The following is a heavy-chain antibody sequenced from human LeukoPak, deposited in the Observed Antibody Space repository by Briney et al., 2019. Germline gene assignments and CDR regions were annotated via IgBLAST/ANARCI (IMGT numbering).Heavy chain of an antibody. D-gene: IGHD3-22*01. Sequence: GGSLRLSCAASGFTFSSYAMSWVRQAPGKGLEWVSGISGSGGSTYYADSVKGRFTISRDNSKNTLYLQMNSLRAEDTAVYYCARAGASYYDSSGYDDAFDIWGQGTMVTVSS. CDR2: ISGSGGST. CDR1: GFTFSSYA. V-gene: IGHV3-23*01. J-gene: IGHJ3*02. CDR3: ARAGASYYDSSGYDDAFDI.